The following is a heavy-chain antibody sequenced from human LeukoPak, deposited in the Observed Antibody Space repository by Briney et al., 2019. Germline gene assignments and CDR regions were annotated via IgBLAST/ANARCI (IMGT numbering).Heavy chain of an antibody. CDR3: AREPYSGYYHNYFDY. Sequence: SETLSLTCTVSGYSISSGYYWGWIRPPPGKGLEWIGSIYHSGSTYYNPSLKSRVTISVDTSKNQFSLKLSSVTAADTAVYYCAREPYSGYYHNYFDYWGQGTLVTVSS. CDR2: IYHSGST. J-gene: IGHJ4*02. CDR1: GYSISSGYY. V-gene: IGHV4-38-2*02. D-gene: IGHD3-22*01.